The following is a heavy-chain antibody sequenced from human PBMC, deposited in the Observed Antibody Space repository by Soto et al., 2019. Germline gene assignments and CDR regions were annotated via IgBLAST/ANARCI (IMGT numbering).Heavy chain of an antibody. CDR1: GGSVSSGSYY. Sequence: QVQLQESGPGLVKPSETLSLTCTVSGGSVSSGSYYWSWIRQPPGKGLEWIGYIYYSGSTNYNPSLKSRVTISVDTSKNQFSLKLSSVTAAYTAVYYCARDTYARFDPWGQGTLVTVSS. J-gene: IGHJ5*02. V-gene: IGHV4-61*01. D-gene: IGHD4-17*01. CDR3: ARDTYARFDP. CDR2: IYYSGST.